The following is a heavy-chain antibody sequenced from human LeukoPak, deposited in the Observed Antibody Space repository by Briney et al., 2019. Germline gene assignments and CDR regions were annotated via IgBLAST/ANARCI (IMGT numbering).Heavy chain of an antibody. J-gene: IGHJ6*03. CDR1: GFTFSDYY. CDR2: ISGSGSTM. V-gene: IGHV3-11*04. D-gene: IGHD6-19*01. CDR3: ARVLAVAALGYYYYYMDV. Sequence: GGSLRLSCAASGFTFSDYYMSWIRQAPGKGLEWVSYISGSGSTMFYADSVKGRFSISRDNAKNSLYLQMNSLRAEDTAVYYCARVLAVAALGYYYYYMDVWGKGTTVTVSS.